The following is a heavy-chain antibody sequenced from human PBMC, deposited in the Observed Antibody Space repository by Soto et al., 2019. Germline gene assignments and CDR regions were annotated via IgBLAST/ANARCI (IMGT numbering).Heavy chain of an antibody. CDR3: ARDTRGTVPGY. J-gene: IGHJ4*02. V-gene: IGHV3-74*01. Sequence: GGSLRLYCAASGVTFSSYLMHWVRQAPGKGLVWITRINSDESSTSYADSVKGRFTNSRDNAKNTLYLQMNSLRAVDTAVYYCARDTRGTVPGYWGQGTLVTVSS. CDR2: INSDESST. D-gene: IGHD1-26*01. CDR1: GVTFSSYL.